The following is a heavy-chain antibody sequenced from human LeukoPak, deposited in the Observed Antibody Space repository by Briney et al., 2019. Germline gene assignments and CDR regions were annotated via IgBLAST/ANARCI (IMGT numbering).Heavy chain of an antibody. CDR2: INHSGST. CDR1: GGSFSGYY. Sequence: SETLSLTCAVYGGSFSGYYWSWIRQPPGKGLEWIGEINHSGSTNYNPSLKSRVTISVDTSKNQFSLKLSSVTAADTAVYYCARVDGSCSGGSCPSGNWFDPWGQGTLVTGSS. D-gene: IGHD2-15*01. V-gene: IGHV4-34*01. J-gene: IGHJ5*02. CDR3: ARVDGSCSGGSCPSGNWFDP.